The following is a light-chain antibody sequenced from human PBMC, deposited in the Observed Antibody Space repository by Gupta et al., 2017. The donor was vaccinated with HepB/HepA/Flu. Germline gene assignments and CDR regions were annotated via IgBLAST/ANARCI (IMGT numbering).Light chain of an antibody. V-gene: IGKV3-11*01. CDR1: QNIRTS. J-gene: IGKJ1*01. Sequence: EIVLTQSPATLALSPGERVTLSCRASQNIRTSLAWYQHKPGLAPRLLIYDVSNRATGVPARFAGSGSGTYFTLAISSLEPEDFAVYYCQQRSKWPRTFGQGTRVEI. CDR2: DVS. CDR3: QQRSKWPRT.